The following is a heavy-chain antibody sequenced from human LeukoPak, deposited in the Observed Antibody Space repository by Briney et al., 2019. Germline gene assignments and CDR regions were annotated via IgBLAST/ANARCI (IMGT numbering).Heavy chain of an antibody. CDR1: GGSIRSSGHY. CDR2: IYYSGST. D-gene: IGHD6-19*01. J-gene: IGHJ4*02. CDR3: ARQSTKDNSGWFFDF. V-gene: IGHV4-39*01. Sequence: SETLSLTCTVSGGSIRSSGHYWGWIRQPPGKGLEWIGSIYYSGSTYYKPPLKSRVTISVDTSKNQFSLKVSSVTAADTALYYCARQSTKDNSGWFFDFWGQGTLVTVSS.